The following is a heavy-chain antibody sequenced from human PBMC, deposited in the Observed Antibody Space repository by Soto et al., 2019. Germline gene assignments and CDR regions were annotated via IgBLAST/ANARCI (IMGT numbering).Heavy chain of an antibody. CDR1: GFTVSSNY. V-gene: IGHV3-53*01. CDR2: IYSGGST. D-gene: IGHD2-15*01. CDR3: ARDISCSGGSCYSAY. Sequence: EVQLVESGGGLIQPGGSLRLSCAASGFTVSSNYMSWVRQAPGKGLEWVSVIYSGGSTYYADSVKGRFTISRDNSKNTLYLQMNSLRAEDTAVHYCARDISCSGGSCYSAYWGQETLVTVSS. J-gene: IGHJ4*02.